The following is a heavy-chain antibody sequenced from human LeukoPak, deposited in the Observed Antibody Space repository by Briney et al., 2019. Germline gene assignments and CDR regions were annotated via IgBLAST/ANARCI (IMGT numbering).Heavy chain of an antibody. CDR1: GYTFTSYA. D-gene: IGHD2-2*01. J-gene: IGHJ4*02. CDR2: ISAYNGNT. CDR3: ARALEGYCSSTSCPRNFDY. Sequence: ASVKVSCKASGYTFTSYAMNWVRQAPGQGLEWMGWISAYNGNTNYAQKLQGRVTMTTDTSTSTAYMELRSLRSDDTAVYYCARALEGYCSSTSCPRNFDYWGQGTLVTVSS. V-gene: IGHV1-18*01.